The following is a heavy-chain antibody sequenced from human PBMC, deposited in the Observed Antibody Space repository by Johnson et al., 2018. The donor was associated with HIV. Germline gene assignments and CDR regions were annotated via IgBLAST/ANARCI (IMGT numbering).Heavy chain of an antibody. Sequence: VQLVESGGGLVQPGGSLRLSCAASGFTFSSYDMHWVRQPTGKGLEWVSEIGTAGDTYYPGSVKGRFTISRENARNSLYLHMNSLRAGDTAVYYCATISVIPSRVNDAFDIWGQGTMVTVSS. CDR3: ATISVIPSRVNDAFDI. V-gene: IGHV3-13*01. CDR2: IGTAGDT. J-gene: IGHJ3*02. D-gene: IGHD3-16*02. CDR1: GFTFSSYD.